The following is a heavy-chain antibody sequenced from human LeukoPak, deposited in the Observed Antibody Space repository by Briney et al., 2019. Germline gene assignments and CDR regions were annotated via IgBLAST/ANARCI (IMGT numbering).Heavy chain of an antibody. CDR1: GGSISSSSYY. V-gene: IGHV4-39*07. J-gene: IGHJ5*02. D-gene: IGHD6-13*01. CDR3: ARAAIRQQLVSDWFDP. CDR2: IYYSGST. Sequence: ASETLSLTCTVSGGSISSSSYYWGWIRQPPGKGLEWIGSIYYSGSTYYNPSLKSRVTISVDKSKNQFSLKLSSVTAADTAVYYCARAAIRQQLVSDWFDPWGQGTLVTVSS.